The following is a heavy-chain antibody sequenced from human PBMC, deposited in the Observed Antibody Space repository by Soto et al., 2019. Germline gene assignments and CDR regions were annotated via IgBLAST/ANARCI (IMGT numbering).Heavy chain of an antibody. CDR1: GFSFSTYG. CDR3: ARSLALPYYYGKDV. J-gene: IGHJ6*02. CDR2: IWYDGGNK. Sequence: QVQLVESGGGVVQPGRSLRLSCVASGFSFSTYGMHWVRQAPGKGLEWVAVIWYDGGNKYYPDSVKGRFSISRDNSKKTLYLRINRLGAEGKAVYYCARSLALPYYYGKDVWGQGTTVTVSS. V-gene: IGHV3-33*01.